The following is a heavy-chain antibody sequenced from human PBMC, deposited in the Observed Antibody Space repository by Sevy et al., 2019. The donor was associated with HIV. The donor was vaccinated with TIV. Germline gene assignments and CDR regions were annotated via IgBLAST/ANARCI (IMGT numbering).Heavy chain of an antibody. D-gene: IGHD3-22*01. J-gene: IGHJ6*02. CDR2: INPNSGGT. CDR1: GYTFTGYY. Sequence: ASVKVSCKASGYTFTGYYMHWVRQAPVQGLEWMGRINPNSGGTNYAQKFQGRVTMTRDTSISTAYMELSRLRSDDTAVYYCARVYDSSAWDYYGMDVWGQGTTVTVSS. V-gene: IGHV1-2*06. CDR3: ARVYDSSAWDYYGMDV.